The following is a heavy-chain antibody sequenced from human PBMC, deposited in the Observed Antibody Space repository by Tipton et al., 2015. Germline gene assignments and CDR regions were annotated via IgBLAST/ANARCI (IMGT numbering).Heavy chain of an antibody. Sequence: TLSLTCTVSGGSISSYYWSWIRQPAGKGLEYIGRIHSRGRTNYNPSLKSRVSMSVDTPKNQFSLRLSSVTAADTAVYYCARQAPIAVAASNWFDPWGQGTLVTVSS. CDR2: IHSRGRT. J-gene: IGHJ5*02. CDR1: GGSISSYY. D-gene: IGHD6-19*01. CDR3: ARQAPIAVAASNWFDP. V-gene: IGHV4-4*07.